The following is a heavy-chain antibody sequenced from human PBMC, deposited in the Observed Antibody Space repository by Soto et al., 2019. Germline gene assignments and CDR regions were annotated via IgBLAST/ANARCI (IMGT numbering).Heavy chain of an antibody. CDR2: ISYSGST. CDR3: ARDLGSSFWFDP. CDR1: GGSVSSGSYY. V-gene: IGHV4-61*01. D-gene: IGHD6-13*01. J-gene: IGHJ5*02. Sequence: NPSETLSLTCTVSGGSVSSGSYYWSWIRQPPGKGLEWIGYISYSGSTNYNPSLKSRVTISVDTSKNQFSLKLSSVTAADTAVYYCARDLGSSFWFDPWGQGTLVTVS.